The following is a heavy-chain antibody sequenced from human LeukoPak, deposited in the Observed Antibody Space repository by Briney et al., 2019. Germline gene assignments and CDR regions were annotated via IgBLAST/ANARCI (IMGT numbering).Heavy chain of an antibody. Sequence: ASVKVSCEASGYTFTGYYMHWVRQAPGQGLEWMGWINPNSGGTNYAQKFQGRVTMTRDTSISTAYMELSRLRSDDTAVYYCARTYYYDSSVDYWGQGTLVTVSS. J-gene: IGHJ4*02. CDR1: GYTFTGYY. D-gene: IGHD3-22*01. CDR2: INPNSGGT. CDR3: ARTYYYDSSVDY. V-gene: IGHV1-2*02.